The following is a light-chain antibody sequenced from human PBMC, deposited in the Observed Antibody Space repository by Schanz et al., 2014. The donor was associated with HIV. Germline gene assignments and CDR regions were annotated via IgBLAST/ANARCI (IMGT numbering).Light chain of an antibody. V-gene: IGKV1-12*01. CDR3: QQYKTFLYT. CDR2: TAS. J-gene: IGKJ2*01. Sequence: DIQMTQSPSSVSASVGDRVTITCRASQGINSWLSWYQQKPGEAPKLLIYTASSLQSGVPSRFSGSGSGTDFTLTISSLQPDDFATYYCQQYKTFLYTFGQGTKLEIK. CDR1: QGINSW.